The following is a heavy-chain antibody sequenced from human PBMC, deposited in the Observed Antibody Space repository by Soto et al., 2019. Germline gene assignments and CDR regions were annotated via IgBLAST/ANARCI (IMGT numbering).Heavy chain of an antibody. CDR1: GFSFSRYS. V-gene: IGHV3-21*01. CDR3: ARVGGDYIYYYYYMDV. CDR2: ISSSSSYI. D-gene: IGHD4-17*01. Sequence: GGSLRHSCAASGFSFSRYSLNWVRQAPGKGLEWVSSISSSSSYIYYADSVKGRFTISRDNAKNSLYLQMNSLRAEDTAVYYCARVGGDYIYYYYYMDVWGKGTTVTVSS. J-gene: IGHJ6*03.